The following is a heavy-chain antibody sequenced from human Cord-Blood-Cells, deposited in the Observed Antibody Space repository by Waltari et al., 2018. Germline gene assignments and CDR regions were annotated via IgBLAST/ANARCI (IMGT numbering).Heavy chain of an antibody. J-gene: IGHJ4*02. CDR1: GYTFTISA. CDR3: ARDPSSSSFDY. CDR2: INAGNGNT. V-gene: IGHV1-3*01. Sequence: QVQLVQSGAEVKKPGASVKDSCQASGYTFTISAMHWVRQDPGQRLGWMGWINAGNGNTKYSQKFQGRVTITRDTSASTAYMELSSLRSEDTAVYYCARDPSSSSFDYWGQGTLVTVSS. D-gene: IGHD6-6*01.